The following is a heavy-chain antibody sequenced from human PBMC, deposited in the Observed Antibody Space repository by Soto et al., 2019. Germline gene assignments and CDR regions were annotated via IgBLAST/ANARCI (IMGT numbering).Heavy chain of an antibody. Sequence: GGSLRLSCAAYGFTFSNAWINWVRQAPGKGLEWVGRVKSKNDGGTTDFAAPVKGRFAISRGDSKNMVYLEMNSLHTEDTAIYYCTLDSYIDSIIVLFSYWGHGTLVSVYS. J-gene: IGHJ4*01. V-gene: IGHV3-15*07. D-gene: IGHD2-15*01. CDR3: TLDSYIDSIIVLFSY. CDR2: VKSKNDGGTT. CDR1: GFTFSNAW.